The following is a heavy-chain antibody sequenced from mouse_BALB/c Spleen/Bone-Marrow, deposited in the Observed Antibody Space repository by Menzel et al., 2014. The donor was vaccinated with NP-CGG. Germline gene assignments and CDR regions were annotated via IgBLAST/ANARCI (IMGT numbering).Heavy chain of an antibody. D-gene: IGHD1-1*01. V-gene: IGHV1-9*01. CDR3: ARASVVPYYFDV. J-gene: IGHJ2*01. Sequence: VKLMESGAELLKPGASVKISCKATGYTFSNYWIDWVKQRPGHGLEWIGEILPGSGTANYNEKFEGKATFTADTSSNTAYMQLSSLTSEDSALYYCARASVVPYYFDVWGQGTTLTVPS. CDR1: GYTFSNYW. CDR2: ILPGSGTA.